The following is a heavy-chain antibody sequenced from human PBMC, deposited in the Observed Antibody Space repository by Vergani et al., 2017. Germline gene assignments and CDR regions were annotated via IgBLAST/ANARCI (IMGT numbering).Heavy chain of an antibody. D-gene: IGHD3-22*01. J-gene: IGHJ3*02. CDR1: GGSISSGDYY. CDR3: ARAGPGNYYDSSGYGAFDI. Sequence: QVQLQESGPGLVKPSQTLSLTCTVSGGSISSGDYYWSWIRQPPGKGLEWIGYIYYSGSTYYNPSLKSRVSISVDTSKNQFSLKLGSVTAADTAVYYGARAGPGNYYDSSGYGAFDIWGQGTMVTVSS. CDR2: IYYSGST. V-gene: IGHV4-30-4*01.